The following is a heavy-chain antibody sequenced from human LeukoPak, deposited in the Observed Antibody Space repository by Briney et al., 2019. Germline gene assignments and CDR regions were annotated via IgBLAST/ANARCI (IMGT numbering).Heavy chain of an antibody. CDR3: ARHNRGSSTDRFDP. CDR2: IYTSGST. CDR1: GGSISSYY. J-gene: IGHJ5*02. Sequence: KPSETLSLTCTVSGGSISSYYWSWIRQPAGKGLEWIGRIYTSGSTNYNPSLKSRVTMSVDTSKNQFSLKLSSVTAADTAVYYCARHNRGSSTDRFDPWGQGTLVTVSA. V-gene: IGHV4-4*07. D-gene: IGHD1-14*01.